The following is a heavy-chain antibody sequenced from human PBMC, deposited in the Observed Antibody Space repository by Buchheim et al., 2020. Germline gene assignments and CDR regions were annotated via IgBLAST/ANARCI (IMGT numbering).Heavy chain of an antibody. CDR3: GKTARDGEY. V-gene: IGHV3-11*06. D-gene: IGHD6-6*01. CDR1: GFSFSASY. J-gene: IGHJ4*02. CDR2: IIGSGTDA. Sequence: QVQLVESGGDLVKPGGSLRLSCAASGFSFSASYMSWIRQAPGKGLEYISYIIGSGTDAHYADSVKGRFTMSRDNAKTSVYLQMNSLRVDDTAVYYCGKTARDGEYRGQGTL.